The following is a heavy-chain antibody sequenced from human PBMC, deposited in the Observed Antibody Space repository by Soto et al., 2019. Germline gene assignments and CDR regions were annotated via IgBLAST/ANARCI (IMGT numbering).Heavy chain of an antibody. Sequence: SETLSLTCTVSGGSISSSIYYWGWIRQPPGKGLEWIGSIYYSGSTYYNPSLKSRVTISVDTSKNQFSLKLSSVTAADTAVYYCARHYDYYDSSGPWPFYYYYYGMDVWGQGTTVTVS. V-gene: IGHV4-39*01. CDR1: GGSISSSIYY. CDR2: IYYSGST. J-gene: IGHJ6*02. D-gene: IGHD3-22*01. CDR3: ARHYDYYDSSGPWPFYYYYYGMDV.